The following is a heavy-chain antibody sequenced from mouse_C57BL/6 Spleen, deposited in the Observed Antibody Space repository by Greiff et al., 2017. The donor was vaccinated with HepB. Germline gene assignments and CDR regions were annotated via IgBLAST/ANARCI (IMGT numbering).Heavy chain of an antibody. CDR1: GYTFTSYW. D-gene: IGHD2-4*01. J-gene: IGHJ1*03. CDR3: ARRGGYDYVWYFDV. V-gene: IGHV1-61*01. Sequence: QVQLKQPGAELVRPGSSVKLSCKASGYTFTSYWMDWVKQRPGQGLEWIGNIYPSDSETHYNQKFKDKATLTVDKSSSTAYMQLSSLTSEDSAVYYCARRGGYDYVWYFDVWGTGTTVTVSS. CDR2: IYPSDSET.